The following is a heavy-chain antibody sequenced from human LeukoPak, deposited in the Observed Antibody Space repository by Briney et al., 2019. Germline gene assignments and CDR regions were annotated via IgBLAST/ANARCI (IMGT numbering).Heavy chain of an antibody. D-gene: IGHD1-1*01. J-gene: IGHJ6*03. Sequence: LAGGSLRLSCAASGFSFSIFGMGSVRQPARQGLAWVSTIGTASDTYYPGSVEGRFTLSRDNAKNSLYLQMNSLTAGDTAVYYCARGPPRGKYYYMDVWGKGTTVTVSS. CDR2: IGTASDT. V-gene: IGHV3-13*01. CDR1: GFSFSIFG. CDR3: ARGPPRGKYYYMDV.